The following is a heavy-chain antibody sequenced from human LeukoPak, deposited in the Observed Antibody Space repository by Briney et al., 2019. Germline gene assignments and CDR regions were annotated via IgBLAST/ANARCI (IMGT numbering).Heavy chain of an antibody. Sequence: GGSLRLSCAASGFTFSSYAMSWVRQAPGKGLEWVGRIKSKTDGGTTDYAAPVKGRFTISRDDSKSTLYLQMNSLKSEDTAVYYCTTIRGFCSGRSCLGYWGQGTLVTVSS. CDR3: TTIRGFCSGRSCLGY. D-gene: IGHD2-15*01. V-gene: IGHV3-15*01. J-gene: IGHJ4*02. CDR2: IKSKTDGGTT. CDR1: GFTFSSYA.